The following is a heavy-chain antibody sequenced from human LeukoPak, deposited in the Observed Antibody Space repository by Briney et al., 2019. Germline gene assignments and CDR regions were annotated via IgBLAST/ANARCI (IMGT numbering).Heavy chain of an antibody. J-gene: IGHJ4*02. CDR3: ARLWYYGSGNTFDY. CDR2: IYHSGST. CDR1: GGSISSSHW. Sequence: SETLSLTCAVSGGSISSSHWWSWVRQPPGKGLEWIGEIYHSGSTNYNPPLKSRVTISVDKSKNQFSLRLSSVTAADTAIYYCARLWYYGSGNTFDYWGQGTLVTVSS. V-gene: IGHV4-4*02. D-gene: IGHD3-10*01.